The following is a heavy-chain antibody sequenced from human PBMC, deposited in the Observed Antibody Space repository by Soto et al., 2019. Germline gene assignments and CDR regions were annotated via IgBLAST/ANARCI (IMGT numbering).Heavy chain of an antibody. CDR3: ARVWGYYDSSGAHPHKKDNWFDP. CDR2: LIPIFGTA. CDR1: GGTFSSYA. J-gene: IGHJ5*02. Sequence: QVQLVQSGAEVQKPGSSVKVSCKASGGTFSSYAISWVRQAPGQGLEWMGGLIPIFGTANYAQKFQGRVTITAYETTSTAYMEMSRLRSEDMAVYYCARVWGYYDSSGAHPHKKDNWFDPWGQGTLVTVSS. V-gene: IGHV1-69*12. D-gene: IGHD3-22*01.